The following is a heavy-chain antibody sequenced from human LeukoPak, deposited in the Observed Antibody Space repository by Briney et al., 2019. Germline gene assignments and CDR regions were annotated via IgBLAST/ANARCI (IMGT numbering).Heavy chain of an antibody. V-gene: IGHV3-49*04. CDR1: GFSFADHA. J-gene: IGHJ6*02. CDR2: VRSKNYRGTA. CDR3: ARGPIDLWLYCGMDV. D-gene: IGHD5-18*01. Sequence: GGSLRLSCIASGFSFADHAMSWVRQAPGKGLEWVAFVRSKNYRGTAEYAASVRGRFTISRDDSMSIAYLQMNSLETEDTAVYFCARGPIDLWLYCGMDVWGQGTTVIVSS.